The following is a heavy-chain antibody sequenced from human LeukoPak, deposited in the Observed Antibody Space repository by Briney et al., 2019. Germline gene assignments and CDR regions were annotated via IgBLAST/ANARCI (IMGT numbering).Heavy chain of an antibody. CDR2: IIPILGIA. Sequence: GASVKVSCKASGGTFSSYAISWERQAPGQGLEWMGRIIPILGIANYAQKFQGRVTITADKSTSTAYMELSSLRSEDTAVYYCARVEMATIYFDYWGQGALVTVSS. J-gene: IGHJ4*02. V-gene: IGHV1-69*04. CDR3: ARVEMATIYFDY. D-gene: IGHD5-24*01. CDR1: GGTFSSYA.